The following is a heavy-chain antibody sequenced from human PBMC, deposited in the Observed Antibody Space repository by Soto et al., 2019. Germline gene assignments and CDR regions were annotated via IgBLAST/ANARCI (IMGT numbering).Heavy chain of an antibody. CDR2: ISSNGGST. D-gene: IGHD3-10*01. CDR1: GFTFSSYV. CDR3: ARVRFGELLDYFDY. J-gene: IGHJ4*02. V-gene: IGHV3-21*04. Sequence: GGSLRLSCAASGFTFSSYVMNWVRQAPGKGLEWVSTISSNGGSTYYADSVKGRFTISRDNAKNSLYLQMNSLRAEDTAVYYCARVRFGELLDYFDYWGQGTLVTVSS.